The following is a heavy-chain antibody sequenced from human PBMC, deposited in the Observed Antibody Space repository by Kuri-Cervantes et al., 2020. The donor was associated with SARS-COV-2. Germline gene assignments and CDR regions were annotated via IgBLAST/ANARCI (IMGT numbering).Heavy chain of an antibody. CDR3: AKTLPQPSAYFDY. Sequence: GESLKISCAASGFTFSSYAMHWVRQAPGKGLEWVAVISYDGSNKYYADSVKGRFTISRDNSKNTLYLQMNSLRAEDTAVYYCAKTLPQPSAYFDYWGQGTLVTVSS. V-gene: IGHV3-30-3*02. D-gene: IGHD2-15*01. J-gene: IGHJ4*02. CDR2: ISYDGSNK. CDR1: GFTFSSYA.